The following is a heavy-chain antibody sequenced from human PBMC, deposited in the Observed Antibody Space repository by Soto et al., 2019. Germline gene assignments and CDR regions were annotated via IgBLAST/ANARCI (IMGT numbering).Heavy chain of an antibody. CDR3: ALPRAPGYLYGMEV. CDR1: GFTFNIYN. Sequence: GGSLRLSCAASGFTFNIYNINWVRQAPGEGLEWVSSISSSSYIYYADSVKGRFTISRDNAKNSLYLQMNSLRAEDTAVYYCALPRAPGYLYGMEVWGQGTSVTVSS. V-gene: IGHV3-21*06. CDR2: ISSSSYI. J-gene: IGHJ6*02.